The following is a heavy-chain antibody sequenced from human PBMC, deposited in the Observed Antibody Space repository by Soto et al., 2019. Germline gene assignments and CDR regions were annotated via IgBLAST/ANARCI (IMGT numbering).Heavy chain of an antibody. J-gene: IGHJ4*02. D-gene: IGHD3-10*01. CDR1: GFSLRTSGVG. CDR3: ANHFATPMALQIDY. Sequence: QITLKESGPPLVKPTQTLTLTCTFSGFSLRTSGVGVGWIRQPPGEALEWLALIYWNDDKRYRPSLRSRLTITTDNSKTQVVLKMTNMDPGNTAIYYCANHFATPMALQIDYWGQGTLVRVPS. V-gene: IGHV2-5*01. CDR2: IYWNDDK.